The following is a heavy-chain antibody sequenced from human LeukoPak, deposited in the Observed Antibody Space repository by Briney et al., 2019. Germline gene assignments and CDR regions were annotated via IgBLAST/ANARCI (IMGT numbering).Heavy chain of an antibody. CDR2: INPNSGVT. Sequence: GASVKVSCKASGYTFTGYYMHWVRQAPGQGLEWMGRINPNSGVTNYAQKFQGRVTMTRDTSISTAYMELGRLRSDDTAVYYCARVFGVVIKSLGYWGQGTLVTVSS. V-gene: IGHV1-2*06. J-gene: IGHJ4*02. CDR3: ARVFGVVIKSLGY. D-gene: IGHD3-3*01. CDR1: GYTFTGYY.